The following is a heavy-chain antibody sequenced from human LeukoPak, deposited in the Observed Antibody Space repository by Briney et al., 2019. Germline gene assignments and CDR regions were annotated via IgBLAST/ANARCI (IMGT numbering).Heavy chain of an antibody. J-gene: IGHJ5*02. CDR1: GDSIRTTSF. CDR2: ASYSGIN. Sequence: SETLSLTCLVSGDSIRTTSFWGWIRQPPGMGLEWIASASYSGINYYNPSLRSRVIVSAGTSKNQFSLRLTSVTAADTAVYCCARPRGHSWDVGNWFDPWGQGILVTVSS. D-gene: IGHD6-13*01. V-gene: IGHV4-39*01. CDR3: ARPRGHSWDVGNWFDP.